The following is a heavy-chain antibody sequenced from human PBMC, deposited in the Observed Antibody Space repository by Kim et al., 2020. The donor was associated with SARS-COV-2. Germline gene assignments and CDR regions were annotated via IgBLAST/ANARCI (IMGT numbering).Heavy chain of an antibody. CDR2: IIPIFGTA. D-gene: IGHD1-1*01. CDR3: ARTGTSNYYYYGMDV. J-gene: IGHJ6*02. Sequence: SVKVSCKASGGTFSSYAISWVRQAPGQGLEWMGGIIPIFGTANYAQKFQGRVTITADESTSTAYMELSSLRSEDTAVYYCARTGTSNYYYYGMDVWGQGTTVTVSS. CDR1: GGTFSSYA. V-gene: IGHV1-69*13.